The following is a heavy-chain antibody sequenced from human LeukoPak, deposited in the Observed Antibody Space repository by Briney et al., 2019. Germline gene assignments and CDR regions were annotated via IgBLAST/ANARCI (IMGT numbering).Heavy chain of an antibody. V-gene: IGHV1-8*01. Sequence: GASVKVSCKTSGFTLTIYDINWVRQATGQALESMGWMNGNSRDTGYAQKFQGRVTMTRNTSISTAYMELSNLRSEDTAVYYCVRGRFIAGAGDWGQGTPVTVPS. D-gene: IGHD1-26*01. J-gene: IGHJ1*01. CDR2: MNGNSRDT. CDR1: GFTLTIYD. CDR3: VRGRFIAGAGD.